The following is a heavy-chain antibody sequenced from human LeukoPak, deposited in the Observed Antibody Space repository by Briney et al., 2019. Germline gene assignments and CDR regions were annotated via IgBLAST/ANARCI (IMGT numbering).Heavy chain of an antibody. V-gene: IGHV4-61*02. Sequence: SETLSLTCTVSGGSISSGSYYWSWIRQPAGKGLEWIVRIYTSGSTNYNPSLKSRVTISVDTSKNQFSLKLSSVTAADTAVYYCARASTSGSYYADAFDIWGQGTMVTVSS. J-gene: IGHJ3*02. CDR2: IYTSGST. CDR1: GGSISSGSYY. D-gene: IGHD1-26*01. CDR3: ARASTSGSYYADAFDI.